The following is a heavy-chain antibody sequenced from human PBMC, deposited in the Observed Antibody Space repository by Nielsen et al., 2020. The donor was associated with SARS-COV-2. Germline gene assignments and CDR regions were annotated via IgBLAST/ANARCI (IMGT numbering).Heavy chain of an antibody. CDR3: AREGFDWHYDY. J-gene: IGHJ4*02. D-gene: IGHD3-9*01. V-gene: IGHV4-59*01. CDR2: IYYSGST. CDR1: GFTFGDYA. Sequence: ESLKISCTASGFTFGDYAVMWVRQPPGKGLEWIGYIYYSGSTNYSPSLKSRVTMSVDTSKNQFSLKLSSVTAADTAVYYCAREGFDWHYDYWGQGALVTVSS.